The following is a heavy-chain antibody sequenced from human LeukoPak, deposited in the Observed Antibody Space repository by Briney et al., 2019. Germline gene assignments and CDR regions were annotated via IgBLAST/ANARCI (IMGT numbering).Heavy chain of an antibody. CDR1: GFTFSSYE. J-gene: IGHJ4*02. V-gene: IGHV3-48*03. D-gene: IGHD5-18*01. CDR2: ISSGGNTI. Sequence: SGGSLRLSCAASGFTFSSYEMNWVRQAPGKGLEWFSYISSGGNTIYYADSVKGRFTISRDNAKNSLYLQMNSLRAEDTAVYYCAREGTAMVSFDYWGQGTLVTVSS. CDR3: AREGTAMVSFDY.